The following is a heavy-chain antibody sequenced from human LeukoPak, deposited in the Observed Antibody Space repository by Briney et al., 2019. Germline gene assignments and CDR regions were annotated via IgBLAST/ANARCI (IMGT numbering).Heavy chain of an antibody. CDR3: ARNDLYDILTGPWFDP. CDR1: GYTFTSYG. D-gene: IGHD3-9*01. Sequence: ASVKVSCKASGYTFTSYGISWVRQAPGQGLEWMGWISAYNGNTNYAQKLQGRVTMTTDTSTSTAYMELRSLRSDDTAVYYCARNDLYDILTGPWFDPWGQGTLVTVSS. V-gene: IGHV1-18*01. J-gene: IGHJ5*02. CDR2: ISAYNGNT.